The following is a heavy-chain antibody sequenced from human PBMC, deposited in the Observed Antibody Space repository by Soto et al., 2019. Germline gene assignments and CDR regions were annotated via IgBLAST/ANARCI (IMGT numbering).Heavy chain of an antibody. CDR2: ILPIFGTA. Sequence: QVHLVQSGAEVKEPGSSVGVSCKASGYTFNTHAIHWLRQAPGQGPEWMGVILPIFGTANYVERFQGRLTITADESTRTAYREPTGLTSEDTAFTFCAKEEKGWIINPSPLPSWGQGTLVTVSS. V-gene: IGHV1-69*01. CDR1: GYTFNTHA. D-gene: IGHD5-12*01. J-gene: IGHJ5*02. CDR3: AKEEKGWIINPSPLPS.